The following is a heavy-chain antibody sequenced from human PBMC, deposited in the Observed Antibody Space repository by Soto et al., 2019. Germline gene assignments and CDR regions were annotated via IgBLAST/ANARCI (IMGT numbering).Heavy chain of an antibody. CDR2: IYYSGST. CDR1: GGSISSYY. D-gene: IGHD3-16*02. Sequence: SETLSLTCTVSGGSISSYYWSWIRQPPGKGLEWIGYIYYSGSTNYNPSLKSRVTISVDTSKNQFSLKLSSVTAADTAVYYCARKGSRTVIDNWFDPWGQGTLVTVSS. J-gene: IGHJ5*02. CDR3: ARKGSRTVIDNWFDP. V-gene: IGHV4-59*01.